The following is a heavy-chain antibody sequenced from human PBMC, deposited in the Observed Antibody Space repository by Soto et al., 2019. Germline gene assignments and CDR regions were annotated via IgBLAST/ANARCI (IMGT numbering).Heavy chain of an antibody. CDR3: AKLLRPTVTTPRFDY. Sequence: EVQLLESGGGLAQPGGSLRLSCAASGFTFSSYAMSWVRQAPGKGLEWVSAISGSGGSTYYADSVKGRFTISRDNSKNTLYLQMNSLRAEDTAVYHCAKLLRPTVTTPRFDYWGQGTLVTVSS. D-gene: IGHD4-4*01. V-gene: IGHV3-23*01. J-gene: IGHJ4*02. CDR2: ISGSGGST. CDR1: GFTFSSYA.